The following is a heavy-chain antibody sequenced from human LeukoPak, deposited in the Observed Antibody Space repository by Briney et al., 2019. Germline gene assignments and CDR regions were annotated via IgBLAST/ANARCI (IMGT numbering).Heavy chain of an antibody. CDR2: IIPIFGTA. Sequence: ASVTVSCTASGGTFTSYAISWVRQAPGQGLEWMGGIIPIFGTANYAQKFQGRVTITADESTSTAYMELSSLRSEDTAVYYCASGLYCGGDCFRANAFDIWGQGTMVTVSS. CDR1: GGTFTSYA. D-gene: IGHD2-21*02. V-gene: IGHV1-69*13. CDR3: ASGLYCGGDCFRANAFDI. J-gene: IGHJ3*02.